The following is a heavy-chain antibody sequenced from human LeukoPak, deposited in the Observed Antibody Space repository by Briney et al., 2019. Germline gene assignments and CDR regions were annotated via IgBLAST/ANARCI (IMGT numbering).Heavy chain of an antibody. J-gene: IGHJ4*02. V-gene: IGHV4-39*01. Sequence: SETLSLTCTVSGGSIGSPNYYWAWIRQTPGKGLEWIGSIYYSGSTYYNPSLKTRVTVSVDTSKNQFSLKMSFVTVADTSMYYCARHVLDCPAGPCYSGSFDFWGQGTLVTVSS. D-gene: IGHD2-15*01. CDR3: ARHVLDCPAGPCYSGSFDF. CDR2: IYYSGST. CDR1: GGSIGSPNYY.